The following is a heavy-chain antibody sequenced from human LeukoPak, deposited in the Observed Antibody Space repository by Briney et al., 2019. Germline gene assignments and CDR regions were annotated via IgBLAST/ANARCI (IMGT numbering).Heavy chain of an antibody. V-gene: IGHV3-7*01. CDR1: AFTFSSYW. J-gene: IGHJ4*02. D-gene: IGHD4-23*01. CDR3: ARDRGYSTFDY. Sequence: GGSLRLSCEASAFTFSSYWMSWVRQAPGKGLEWVANMKVGGGEINYVDSVKGRFTISRDNAKNSLFLQMNSLRVEDTAVYYCARDRGYSTFDYWGQGTLVTVSS. CDR2: MKVGGGEI.